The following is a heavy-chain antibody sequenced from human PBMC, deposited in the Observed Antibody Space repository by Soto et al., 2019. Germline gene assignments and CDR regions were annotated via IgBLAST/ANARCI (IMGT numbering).Heavy chain of an antibody. D-gene: IGHD5-18*01. CDR1: GTSVSNYY. CDR2: IYTSGST. Sequence: SETLSLTCSVSGTSVSNYYWSWIRQPAGKGLEHIGRIYTSGSTSYNPSLKSRVTMSMDTSQTQIYLNLTSVTAADTAVYYCARGGIQLSYAFDYWGQGILVTVS. CDR3: ARGGIQLSYAFDY. J-gene: IGHJ4*02. V-gene: IGHV4-4*07.